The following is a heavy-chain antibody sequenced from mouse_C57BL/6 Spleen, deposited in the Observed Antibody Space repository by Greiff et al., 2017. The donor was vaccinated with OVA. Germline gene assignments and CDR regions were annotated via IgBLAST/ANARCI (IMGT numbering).Heavy chain of an antibody. Sequence: VQLVESGPELVKPGASVKISCKASGYAFSSSWMNWVKQRPGKGLEWIGRIYPGDGDTNYNGKFKGKATLTADKSSSTAYMQLSSLTSEDSAVYFCARDRGNSAWFAYWGQGTLVTVSA. CDR3: ARDRGNSAWFAY. CDR2: IYPGDGDT. V-gene: IGHV1-82*01. D-gene: IGHD2-1*01. J-gene: IGHJ3*01. CDR1: GYAFSSSW.